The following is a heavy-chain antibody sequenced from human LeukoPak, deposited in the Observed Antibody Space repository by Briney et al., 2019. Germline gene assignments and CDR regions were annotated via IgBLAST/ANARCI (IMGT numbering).Heavy chain of an antibody. V-gene: IGHV5-51*01. J-gene: IGHJ4*02. D-gene: IGHD3-22*01. CDR1: GYSFTSYW. CDR2: IYPGDSDT. Sequence: GESLKISCKGSGYSFTSYWIGWVRQIPGKGLEWMGIIYPGDSDTRYSPSFQGQVTISADKSISTAYLQWSSLKASDTAMYYCARVHYYETSDWGNYFDYWGQGTLVTVSS. CDR3: ARVHYYETSDWGNYFDY.